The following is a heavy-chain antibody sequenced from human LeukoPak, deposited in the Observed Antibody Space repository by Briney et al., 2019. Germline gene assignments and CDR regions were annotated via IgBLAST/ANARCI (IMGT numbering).Heavy chain of an antibody. Sequence: ASVKVSCKASGGTFSSYAINWVREAPGQELEWIGGIIPIFGTANYAQKFQGRVTITADKSTSTAYMELSSLRSEDTAVYYCARGYCSGGSCPNWFDPWGQGTLVTVSS. CDR3: ARGYCSGGSCPNWFDP. CDR2: IIPIFGTA. J-gene: IGHJ5*02. V-gene: IGHV1-69*06. D-gene: IGHD2-15*01. CDR1: GGTFSSYA.